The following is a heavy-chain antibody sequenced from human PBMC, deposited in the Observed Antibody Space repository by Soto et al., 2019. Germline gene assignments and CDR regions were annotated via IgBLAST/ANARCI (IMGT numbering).Heavy chain of an antibody. J-gene: IGHJ6*02. CDR3: ARGISTTRYYYYYGMDV. V-gene: IGHV1-46*01. Sequence: ASVRVSCKASGYTLTSYYLHWVRQAPGQGPEWMGIINPSGGITNDAQKFQDRVTMTSDTSTSTVYMELSSLRSEDTAVYYCARGISTTRYYYYYGMDVPGQVTPVTVTS. CDR1: GYTLTSYY. D-gene: IGHD2-2*01. CDR2: INPSGGIT.